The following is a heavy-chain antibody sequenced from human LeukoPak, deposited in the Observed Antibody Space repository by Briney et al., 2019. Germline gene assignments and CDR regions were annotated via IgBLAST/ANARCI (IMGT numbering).Heavy chain of an antibody. D-gene: IGHD6-6*01. CDR2: IYYSGST. CDR1: GGSISSSSYY. J-gene: IGHJ4*02. Sequence: PSETQSLTCTVSGGSISSSSYYWDWIRQPPGKGLEWIGNIYYSGSTYYNPSLKSRVTISVDTSKNQFSLKLSSVTAADTAVYYCASLYSSSSKYWGQGTLVTVSS. V-gene: IGHV4-39*01. CDR3: ASLYSSSSKY.